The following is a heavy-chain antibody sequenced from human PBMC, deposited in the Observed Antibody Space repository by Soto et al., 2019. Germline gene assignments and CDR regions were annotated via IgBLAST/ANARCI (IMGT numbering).Heavy chain of an antibody. CDR3: AKDRVPKETPGYYSSALDD. J-gene: IGHJ4*02. D-gene: IGHD3-22*01. Sequence: GGSLTLSCAACGLTVSRYPMCSVRQVPGKGPEWVSAIDSGGGATYYADSVKGRFTISRDNSKNTLYLQMNSLRAEDTAIYHCAKDRVPKETPGYYSSALDDWGQGTLVTVSS. V-gene: IGHV3-23*01. CDR1: GLTVSRYP. CDR2: IDSGGGAT.